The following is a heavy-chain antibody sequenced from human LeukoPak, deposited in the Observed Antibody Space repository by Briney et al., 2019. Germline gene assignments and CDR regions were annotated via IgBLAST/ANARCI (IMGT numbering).Heavy chain of an antibody. CDR2: IKQDGSEK. V-gene: IGHV3-7*01. Sequence: PGGSLRLSCAASGFTFSSYWMSWVRQAPGKGLEWVANIKQDGSEKYYVDSVKGRFTISGDNAKNSLYLQMNSLRAEDTAVYYRARSSPSLFRYYYYGMDVWGQGTTVTVSS. D-gene: IGHD2-21*01. J-gene: IGHJ6*02. CDR3: ARSSPSLFRYYYYGMDV. CDR1: GFTFSSYW.